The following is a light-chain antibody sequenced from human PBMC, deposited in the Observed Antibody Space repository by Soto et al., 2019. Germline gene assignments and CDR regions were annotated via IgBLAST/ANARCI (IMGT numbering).Light chain of an antibody. Sequence: SYELTQPPSVSVAPGQTARITCGGNNIGGKSVHWYQQKPGQAPVVVVYGDTDRPSGIPERFSGSNAGNTATLTISRVEGGDEADYYCQVWDRSSEVVFGGGTKLTVL. J-gene: IGLJ2*01. V-gene: IGLV3-21*02. CDR2: GDT. CDR1: NIGGKS. CDR3: QVWDRSSEVV.